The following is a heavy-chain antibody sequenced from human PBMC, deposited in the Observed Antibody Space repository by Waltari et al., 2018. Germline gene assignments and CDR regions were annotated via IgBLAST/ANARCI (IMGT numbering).Heavy chain of an antibody. CDR2: ISYNARNI. Sequence: QVQLVESGGGVVQPGTSLRLSCAASEFTFSSYAMHWVRQAPGKGLGWVAFISYNARNIYYVDSVKGRFTISRDNSKKTLYLQMNSLRAEDTAVYYCARDYCDRTNCHGMDVWGQGTTVIVSS. D-gene: IGHD3-22*01. CDR3: ARDYCDRTNCHGMDV. CDR1: EFTFSSYA. V-gene: IGHV3-30*04. J-gene: IGHJ6*02.